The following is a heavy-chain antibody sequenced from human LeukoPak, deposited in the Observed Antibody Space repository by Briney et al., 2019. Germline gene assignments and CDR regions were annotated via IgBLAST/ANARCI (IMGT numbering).Heavy chain of an antibody. V-gene: IGHV3-23*01. CDR2: ISGSGGTT. CDR3: AKVGSSMSFYYYYGLDV. J-gene: IGHJ6*02. D-gene: IGHD6-13*01. Sequence: GGSLRLSCAASGFTFSSYAMSWVRQAPGKGLEWVSAISGSGGTTNYADSVKGRFTISRDNSKNTLYLQMDSLRAEDTAVYYCAKVGSSMSFYYYYGLDVWGQGTTVTVSS. CDR1: GFTFSSYA.